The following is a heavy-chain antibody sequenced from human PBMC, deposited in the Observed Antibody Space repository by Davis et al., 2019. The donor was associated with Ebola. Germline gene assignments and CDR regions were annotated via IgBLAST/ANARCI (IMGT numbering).Heavy chain of an antibody. V-gene: IGHV3-15*01. Sequence: PGGSLRLSCAASGFTFSNAWMSWVRQAPGKGLEWVGRIKSKTDGGTTDYAAPVKGRFTISRDDSKNTLYLQMNSLKTEDTAVYYCTTLIMDFWSGYSNLDYWGQGTLVTVSS. CDR2: IKSKTDGGTT. D-gene: IGHD3-3*01. CDR1: GFTFSNAW. CDR3: TTLIMDFWSGYSNLDY. J-gene: IGHJ4*02.